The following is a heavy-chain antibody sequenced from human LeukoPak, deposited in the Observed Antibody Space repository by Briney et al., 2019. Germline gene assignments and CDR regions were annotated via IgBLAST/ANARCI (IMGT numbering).Heavy chain of an antibody. Sequence: PGGSLRLSCAASGFTFSSYAMSWVRQAPGKGLEWVSAISGSGGSTYYADSVKGRFTISRDNSKNTLYLQMNSLSAEDTAVYYCAKDAPWSDTAMVNFDYWGQGTLVTVSS. CDR1: GFTFSSYA. J-gene: IGHJ4*02. CDR2: ISGSGGST. V-gene: IGHV3-23*01. CDR3: AKDAPWSDTAMVNFDY. D-gene: IGHD5-18*01.